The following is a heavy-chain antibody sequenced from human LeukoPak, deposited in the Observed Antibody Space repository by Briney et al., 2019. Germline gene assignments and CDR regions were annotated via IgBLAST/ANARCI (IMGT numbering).Heavy chain of an antibody. V-gene: IGHV4-39*02. J-gene: IGHJ4*02. CDR1: GGSITSTTYY. CDR2: IHSNGNT. D-gene: IGHD3-22*01. Sequence: SETLSLTCAVSGGSITSTTYYWGWIRQPPGKGLEWIGRIHSNGNTYYNPSLESRVTISVDTSKNQFSLKLSSVTAADSAVYYCARDITYYYDSSGYYYGGLGFDYWGQGTLVTVSS. CDR3: ARDITYYYDSSGYYYGGLGFDY.